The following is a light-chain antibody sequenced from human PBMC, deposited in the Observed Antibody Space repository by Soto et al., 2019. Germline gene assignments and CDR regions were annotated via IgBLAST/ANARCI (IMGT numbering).Light chain of an antibody. CDR1: ESISGW. CDR3: QQYNSYPRT. CDR2: KAS. Sequence: DIQMTQSPSTLSASVGDRVTITCRASESISGWLAWYQQKPGKAPKLVMFKASTLESGVPSRFSGSRSGTEFTLSISSLQPDDFAIYYCQQYNSYPRTFGQGTKVEIK. V-gene: IGKV1-5*03. J-gene: IGKJ1*01.